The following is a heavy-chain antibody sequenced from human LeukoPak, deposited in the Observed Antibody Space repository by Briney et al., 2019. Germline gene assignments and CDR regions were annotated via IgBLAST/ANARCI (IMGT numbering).Heavy chain of an antibody. CDR1: GGSFSDYY. V-gene: IGHV4-34*01. Sequence: PSETLSLTCAVYGGSFSDYYWSWIRQPPGKGLEWIGEINHSGSTNYNPSVKSRVTISVDTSKNQFSLKLSSVTAADTAVYYCARGGQLGNWFDPGGQGTLVTVSS. CDR3: ARGGQLGNWFDP. D-gene: IGHD6-13*01. CDR2: INHSGST. J-gene: IGHJ5*02.